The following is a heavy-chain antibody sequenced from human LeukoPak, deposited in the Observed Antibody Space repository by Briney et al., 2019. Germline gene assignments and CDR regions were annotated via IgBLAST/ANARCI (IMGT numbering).Heavy chain of an antibody. CDR2: IIPIFGTA. CDR1: GGTFSSYA. CDR3: ARDNSVGDNAWWFDP. Sequence: SVKVSCKASGGTFSSYAISWVRQAPGQGLEWMGGIIPIFGTANYAQKFQGRVTITADKSTSTDYMELSSLRSEDTAIYYCARDNSVGDNAWWFDPWGQGTLVTVSS. D-gene: IGHD1-26*01. J-gene: IGHJ5*02. V-gene: IGHV1-69*06.